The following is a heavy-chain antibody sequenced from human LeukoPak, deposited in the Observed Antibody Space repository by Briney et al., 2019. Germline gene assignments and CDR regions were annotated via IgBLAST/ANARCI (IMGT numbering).Heavy chain of an antibody. J-gene: IGHJ5*02. D-gene: IGHD6-13*01. CDR3: AREVAAAGAFDP. Sequence: ASVKVSCKASGYTFTGYYMHWVRQAPGQGLEWMGWINPNSGGTNYAQKFQGRVTMTRDTSISTAYMELRSLRSDDTAVYYCAREVAAAGAFDPWGQGTLVTVSS. CDR1: GYTFTGYY. CDR2: INPNSGGT. V-gene: IGHV1-2*02.